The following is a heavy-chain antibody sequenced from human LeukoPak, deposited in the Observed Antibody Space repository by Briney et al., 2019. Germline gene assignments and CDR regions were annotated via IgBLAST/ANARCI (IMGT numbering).Heavy chain of an antibody. Sequence: ASVKVSCKASGYTFTSYYMHWVRQAPGQGLEWMGIINPSGGSTSYAQKFQGRVTMTRDTSTSTVYMELSSLRSEDTAVYYCARVARFLEWRASNYYYYYGMDVWGQGTTVTVSS. CDR1: GYTFTSYY. V-gene: IGHV1-46*01. CDR2: INPSGGST. CDR3: ARVARFLEWRASNYYYYYGMDV. J-gene: IGHJ6*02. D-gene: IGHD3-3*01.